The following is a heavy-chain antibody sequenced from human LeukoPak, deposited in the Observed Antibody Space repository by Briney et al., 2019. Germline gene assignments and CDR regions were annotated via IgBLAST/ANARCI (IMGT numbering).Heavy chain of an antibody. CDR3: AKPGGVVTMVRGVISYMDV. D-gene: IGHD3-10*01. Sequence: QPGGSLRLSCAASGFTFSSYGMHWVRQAPGEGLEWVAFIRHDGRNKYYADSVKGRFTISRDNSKNTLYLQMNSLRAEDTAVYYCAKPGGVVTMVRGVISYMDVWGKGTTVTISS. CDR2: IRHDGRNK. CDR1: GFTFSSYG. V-gene: IGHV3-30*02. J-gene: IGHJ6*03.